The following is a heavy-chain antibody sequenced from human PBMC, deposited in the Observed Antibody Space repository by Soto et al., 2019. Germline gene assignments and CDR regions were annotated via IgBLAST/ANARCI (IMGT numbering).Heavy chain of an antibody. CDR3: AKNGQPPYYYYGMDV. J-gene: IGHJ6*02. V-gene: IGHV1-18*01. CDR2: VSGYNGDT. D-gene: IGHD2-8*01. Sequence: QGQLVQSGPEVKRPGGSVKVSSKATGYTFGRYGISWVRQAPGQGLEWMGWVSGYNGDTKYAQKVQGRVTMTIDTSTYTAYMELRSLTSDDTAKYYCAKNGQPPYYYYGMDVWGQGTTVTVSS. CDR1: GYTFGRYG.